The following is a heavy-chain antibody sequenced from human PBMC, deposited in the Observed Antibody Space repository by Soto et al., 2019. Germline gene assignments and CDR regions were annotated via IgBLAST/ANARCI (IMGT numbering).Heavy chain of an antibody. CDR2: IYYSGST. V-gene: IGHV4-59*08. D-gene: IGHD2-15*01. Sequence: PSETLSLTCTVSGGSISSYYWSWIRQPPGKGLEWIGYIYYSGSTNYNPSLKSRVTISVDTSKNQFSLKLSSVTAADTAVYYCASTEVYCSGGSCYDSPDNWFDPWGQGTLVTVSS. J-gene: IGHJ5*02. CDR1: GGSISSYY. CDR3: ASTEVYCSGGSCYDSPDNWFDP.